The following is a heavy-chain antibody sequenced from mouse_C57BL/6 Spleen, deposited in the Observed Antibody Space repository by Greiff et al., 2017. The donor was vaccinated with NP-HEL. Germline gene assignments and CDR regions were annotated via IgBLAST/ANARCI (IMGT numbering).Heavy chain of an antibody. CDR2: SRNKANDYTT. D-gene: IGHD2-3*01. V-gene: IGHV7-1*01. J-gene: IGHJ4*01. CDR1: GFTFSDFY. CDR3: ARDAPSYDGYTYAMDY. Sequence: EVKVVESGGGLVQSGRSLRLSCATSGFTFSDFYMEWVRQAPGKGLEWIAASRNKANDYTTEYSASVKGRFIVSRDTSQSILYLQMNALRAEDTAIYYCARDAPSYDGYTYAMDYWGQGTSVTVSS.